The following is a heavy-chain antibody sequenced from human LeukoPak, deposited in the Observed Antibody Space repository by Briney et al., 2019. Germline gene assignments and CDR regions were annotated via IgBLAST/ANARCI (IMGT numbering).Heavy chain of an antibody. D-gene: IGHD6-19*01. CDR2: IYYSGST. J-gene: IGHJ6*03. Sequence: PSETLSLTCTVSGGSISSYYWSWIRQPPGKGLEWIGYIYYSGSTNYNPSLKSRVTISVDTSKNQFSLKLSSVTAADTAVYYCARDSSGWSINFYYYYYMDVWGKGTTVTVSS. CDR1: GGSISSYY. V-gene: IGHV4-59*01. CDR3: ARDSSGWSINFYYYYYMDV.